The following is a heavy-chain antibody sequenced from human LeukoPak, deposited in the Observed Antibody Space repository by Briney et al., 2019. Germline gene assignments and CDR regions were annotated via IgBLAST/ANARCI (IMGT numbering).Heavy chain of an antibody. V-gene: IGHV4-59*01. CDR1: NGSISSYY. J-gene: IGHJ4*02. CDR3: ARASGSGSYYGIDY. CDR2: IYYSGST. Sequence: SETLSLTCTVSNGSISSYYWSWIRQPPGKGLEWIGYIYYSGSTNYNSALQSRVTISLDTSKTQFSLNLKSMTAADTAVYYCARASGSGSYYGIDYWGQGTLVTVSS. D-gene: IGHD3-10*01.